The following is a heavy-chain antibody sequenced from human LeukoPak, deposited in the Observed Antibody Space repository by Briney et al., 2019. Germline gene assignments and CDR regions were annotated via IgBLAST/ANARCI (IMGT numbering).Heavy chain of an antibody. CDR3: ARARRRDYGSGKFDY. V-gene: IGHV1-69*01. D-gene: IGHD3-10*01. CDR2: IIPIFGTA. Sequence: WASVNVSCKASGGTFSSYAISWVRQAPGQGLEWMGGIIPIFGTANYAQKFQGRVTITADESTSTAYMELSSLRSEDTAVYYCARARRRDYGSGKFDYWGQGTLVTVSS. CDR1: GGTFSSYA. J-gene: IGHJ4*02.